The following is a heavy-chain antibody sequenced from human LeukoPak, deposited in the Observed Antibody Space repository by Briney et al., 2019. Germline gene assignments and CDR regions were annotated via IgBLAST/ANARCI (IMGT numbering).Heavy chain of an antibody. D-gene: IGHD3-9*01. CDR3: ARDTVYYDILTGYYNWFDP. Sequence: SQTLSLTCSVSGGSISSGDYFRSWIRQPPGKGLEWIGHIYYTGITYYNPSLESRVTISPDTSKNQFSLKLSSVTAADTAVYYCARDTVYYDILTGYYNWFDPWGQGTLVTVSS. CDR1: GGSISSGDYF. J-gene: IGHJ5*02. CDR2: IYYTGIT. V-gene: IGHV4-30-4*01.